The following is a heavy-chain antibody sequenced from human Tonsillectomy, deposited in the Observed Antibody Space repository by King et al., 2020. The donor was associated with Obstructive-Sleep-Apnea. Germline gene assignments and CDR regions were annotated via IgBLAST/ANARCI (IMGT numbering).Heavy chain of an antibody. V-gene: IGHV3-21*01. CDR3: TRGSGWRLDFYF. J-gene: IGHJ4*02. D-gene: IGHD2-15*01. CDR1: GFIFSTYT. Sequence: VQLVQSGGGLVKPGGSVRLSCAASGFIFSTYTMNWVRQTPGKGLEWVSSISSTSIYIYYADSLKGRFTISRDNAKNALYLQVNSLRVEDTAVYYCTRGSGWRLDFYFWGQGTPVTVSS. CDR2: ISSTSIYI.